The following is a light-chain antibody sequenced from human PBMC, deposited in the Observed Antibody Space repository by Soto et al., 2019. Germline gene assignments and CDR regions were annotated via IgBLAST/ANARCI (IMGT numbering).Light chain of an antibody. CDR3: QQYNRYSLT. Sequence: DIQMTQSPFTLSASVGDGVTITCRASQSISSWLAWYQQKPGKAPKLLIYDASSLESGVPSRFSGSGSDTEFTLTINNLQPDDFATYHCQQYNRYSLTFGGGTKVEIK. CDR2: DAS. J-gene: IGKJ4*01. V-gene: IGKV1-5*01. CDR1: QSISSW.